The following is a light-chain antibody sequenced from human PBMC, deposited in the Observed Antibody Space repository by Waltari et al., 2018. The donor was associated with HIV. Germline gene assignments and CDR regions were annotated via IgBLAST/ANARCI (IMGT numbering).Light chain of an antibody. CDR3: LQDGSFPLT. J-gene: IGKJ3*01. CDR1: QVIGTD. V-gene: IGKV1-6*02. Sequence: AIQMTQSPSSLSASVGDRVTITCRASQVIGTDLGWDQQKQGQAPKALIYSASRLQTGIPTRFSGSRSGTDFTLPISSLQTEDSATYYCLQDGSFPLTFRPGTKVD. CDR2: SAS.